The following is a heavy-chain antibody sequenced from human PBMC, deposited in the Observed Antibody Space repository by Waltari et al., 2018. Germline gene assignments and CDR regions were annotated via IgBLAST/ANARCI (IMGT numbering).Heavy chain of an antibody. CDR1: GFPFSHFA. CDR2: ISSDGKDS. Sequence: QVQLVESGGGVVQPGGSLRLSCGASGFPFSHFAMHWVRQAPGKGLEWLTFISSDGKDSDSAESVKGRFTISRDDSNNMLYLQMNSLRLEDTAVYYCAKRKTGFNYPQGLAFDVWGQGTVVSVSS. V-gene: IGHV3-30*04. J-gene: IGHJ3*01. D-gene: IGHD1-1*01. CDR3: AKRKTGFNYPQGLAFDV.